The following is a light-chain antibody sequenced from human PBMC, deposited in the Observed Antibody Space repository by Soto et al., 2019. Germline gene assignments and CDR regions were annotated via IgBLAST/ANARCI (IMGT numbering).Light chain of an antibody. CDR1: QSIRSW. CDR3: QHYNSYSEA. V-gene: IGKV1-5*03. Sequence: DIQMTQSPSILSASVGDRVTITCRASQSIRSWLAWYQQKPGKAPKLLIYKASTLKSGVPSRLSGSGSGTEFTLTTSSLQPDDFATYYFQHYNSYSEAFGQGTKVDIX. J-gene: IGKJ1*01. CDR2: KAS.